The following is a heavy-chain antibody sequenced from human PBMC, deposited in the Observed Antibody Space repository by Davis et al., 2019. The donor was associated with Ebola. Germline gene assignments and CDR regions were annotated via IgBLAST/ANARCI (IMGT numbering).Heavy chain of an antibody. J-gene: IGHJ4*02. CDR1: GFTFDDYA. CDR3: AIVATRGRFDS. V-gene: IGHV3-9*01. Sequence: GGSLRLSCAASGFTFDDYAMHWVRQAPGKGLEWVSGISWNSGSIGYADSVKGRFTISRDDAKNSLFLLMNSLRDDDTAVYYCAIVATRGRFDSWGQGTLVNVSS. CDR2: ISWNSGSI. D-gene: IGHD6-25*01.